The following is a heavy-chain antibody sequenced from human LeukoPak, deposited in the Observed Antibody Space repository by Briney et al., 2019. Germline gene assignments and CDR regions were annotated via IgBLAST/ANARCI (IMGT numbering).Heavy chain of an antibody. Sequence: SQTLSLTCAVSGGSISSGGYSWSWIRQPPGKGLEYIGYIYHTGSTYYNSSLKSRVIISVDTSKNQFSLKLSSVTATDTAMYYCARHEAQDFDYWGQGTLVTVSS. CDR3: ARHEAQDFDY. J-gene: IGHJ4*02. CDR1: GGSISSGGYS. CDR2: IYHTGST. V-gene: IGHV4-30-2*03.